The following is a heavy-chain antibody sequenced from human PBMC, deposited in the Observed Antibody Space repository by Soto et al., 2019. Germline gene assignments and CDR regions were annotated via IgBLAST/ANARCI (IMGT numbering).Heavy chain of an antibody. CDR1: GYSFTSYW. J-gene: IGHJ5*02. Sequence: GESLKISCKGSGYSFTSYWISWVRQMLGKGLEWMGRIDPSDSYTNYSPSFQGHVTISADKSISTAYLQWSSLKASDTAMYYCARLGYCSGGSCYSGRDNWFDPWGQGTLVTVSS. CDR2: IDPSDSYT. D-gene: IGHD2-15*01. CDR3: ARLGYCSGGSCYSGRDNWFDP. V-gene: IGHV5-10-1*01.